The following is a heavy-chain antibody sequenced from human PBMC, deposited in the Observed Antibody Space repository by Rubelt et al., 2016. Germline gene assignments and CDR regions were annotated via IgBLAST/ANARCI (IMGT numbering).Heavy chain of an antibody. CDR2: IDRSGNT. D-gene: IGHD2-8*01. J-gene: IGHJ2*01. CDR1: GGSISSDDK. V-gene: IGHV4-4*02. CDR3: ARRQWVWYFDL. Sequence: QVQLQESGPGLVKPSGTLSLTCAVSGGSISSDDKWTWVRQPPGKELEWIGEIDRSGNTNYNPSLKSRVTTSVDKSKNQFSLDLSSVTAADTAVYYCARRQWVWYFDLWGRGTLVTVSS.